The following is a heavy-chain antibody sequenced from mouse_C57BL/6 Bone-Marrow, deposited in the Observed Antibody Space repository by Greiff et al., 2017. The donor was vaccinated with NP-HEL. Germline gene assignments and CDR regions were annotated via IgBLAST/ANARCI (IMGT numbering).Heavy chain of an antibody. CDR2: ISSGSSTI. V-gene: IGHV5-17*01. CDR1: GFTFSDYG. J-gene: IGHJ2*01. CDR3: ARGGNDAYYFDY. D-gene: IGHD2-12*01. Sequence: EVQRVESGGGLVKPGGSLKLSCAASGFTFSDYGMHWVRQAPEKGLEWVAYISSGSSTIYYADTVKGRFTISRDNAENTLFLQMTSLRSEDTAMYYCARGGNDAYYFDYWGQGTTLTVSS.